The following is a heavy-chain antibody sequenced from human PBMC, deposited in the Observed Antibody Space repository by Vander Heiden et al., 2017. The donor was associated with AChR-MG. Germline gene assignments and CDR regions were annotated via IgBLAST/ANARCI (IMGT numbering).Heavy chain of an antibody. CDR3: TKARDDIATPGFDF. Sequence: EVQLLESGGGLVQPGGSLRLSREASGFTFRDYAMSWVRQAPGKGLEWVSVISGSGGSTHYADAVKGRFTISRDNSKNTLHLQMKRMGAEDTALYYCTKARDDIATPGFDFWGQGTLVTVSS. CDR2: ISGSGGST. D-gene: IGHD5-12*01. CDR1: GFTFRDYA. V-gene: IGHV3-23*01. J-gene: IGHJ4*02.